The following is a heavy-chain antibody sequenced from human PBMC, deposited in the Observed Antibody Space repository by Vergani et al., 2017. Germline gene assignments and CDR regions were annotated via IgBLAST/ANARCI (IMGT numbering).Heavy chain of an antibody. J-gene: IGHJ4*02. CDR3: VRDRGLGAGDRGYTDAWDY. V-gene: IGHV3-30*15. CDR1: GFALNRHA. CDR2: ISFDGTNE. Sequence: QVQLVESGGGVVQPGTSLRLSCVVSGFALNRHAMYWVRQAPGKGLEWVVGISFDGTNEYYPDLVKGRFTISRDIAKNTLYLQVRSLRLEDTGVYHCVRDRGLGAGDRGYTDAWDYWGQGTPVTVSS. D-gene: IGHD2-2*02.